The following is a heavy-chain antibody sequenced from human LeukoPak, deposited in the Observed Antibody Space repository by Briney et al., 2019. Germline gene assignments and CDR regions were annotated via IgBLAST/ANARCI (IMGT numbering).Heavy chain of an antibody. CDR2: ISAYNGNT. CDR1: GYTFTSYG. D-gene: IGHD3-22*01. CDR3: ASTLDYYDSSGYYYN. Sequence: ASVKVSCKASGYTFTSYGISWVRQAPGQGLEWMGWISAYNGNTNYAQKLQGRVTMTTDTSTSTAYMELRSLRSDDTAVYYCASTLDYYDSSGYYYNWGQGTLVTVSS. V-gene: IGHV1-18*01. J-gene: IGHJ4*02.